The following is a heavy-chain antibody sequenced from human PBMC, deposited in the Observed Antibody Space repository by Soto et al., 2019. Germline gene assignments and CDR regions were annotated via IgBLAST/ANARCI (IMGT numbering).Heavy chain of an antibody. J-gene: IGHJ4*02. Sequence: SETLSLTCTVSGDSISTFYWGLMRQSPGKELEWIGYVYYTGSTNYNPSLKSRVTISVDRSKNQFSLKLTSANAADTAVYYCARGRTVRNYADDSSDYFYFFECWGQGTQVTVSS. CDR3: ARGRTVRNYADDSSDYFYFFEC. CDR2: VYYTGST. V-gene: IGHV4-59*01. D-gene: IGHD3-22*01. CDR1: GDSISTFY.